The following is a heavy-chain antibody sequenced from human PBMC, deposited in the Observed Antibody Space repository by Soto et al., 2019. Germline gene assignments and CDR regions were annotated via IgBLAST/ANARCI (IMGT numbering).Heavy chain of an antibody. Sequence: EVQLVESGGGLVQPGGSLRLSCAASGFTFSSYDMHWVRQATGKGLEWVSAIGTAGDTYYPGSVKGRFTISRENAKNSLYLQMNSLSAGDTAVYYCARVNPRVRSGLYDYWGQGTLVTVSS. CDR3: ARVNPRVRSGLYDY. CDR1: GFTFSSYD. D-gene: IGHD6-25*01. V-gene: IGHV3-13*01. J-gene: IGHJ4*02. CDR2: IGTAGDT.